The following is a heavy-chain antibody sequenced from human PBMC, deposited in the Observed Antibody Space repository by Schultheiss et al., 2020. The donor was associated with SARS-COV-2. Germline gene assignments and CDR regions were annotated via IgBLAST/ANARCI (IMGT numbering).Heavy chain of an antibody. J-gene: IGHJ4*02. CDR2: IGTASDK. V-gene: IGHV3-13*04. D-gene: IGHD3-10*01. CDR1: GFTFSSYD. CDR3: ARTEGYYGSGSYYKPFDY. Sequence: GGSLRLSCAASGFTFSSYDMHWVRQAPGKGLEWVSAIGTASDKYYPGSVKGRFTISRENAKNSLYLQMNSLRAGDTAVYYCARTEGYYGSGSYYKPFDYWGQGTLVTVSS.